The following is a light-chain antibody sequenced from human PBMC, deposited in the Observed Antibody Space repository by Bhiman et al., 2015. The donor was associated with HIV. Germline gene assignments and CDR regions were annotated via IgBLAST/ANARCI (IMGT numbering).Light chain of an antibody. J-gene: IGLJ3*02. CDR1: SSDIGGYNY. V-gene: IGLV2-8*01. CDR2: EVF. Sequence: QSALTQPPSASGSPGQSVAISCTGTSSDIGGYNYVSWYQQYPGKAPKLILYEVFKRPSGVPDRFSGSKSGTSASLAITGLQAEDEADYYCQSYDSSLSGSKVFGGGTKLTVL. CDR3: QSYDSSLSGSKV.